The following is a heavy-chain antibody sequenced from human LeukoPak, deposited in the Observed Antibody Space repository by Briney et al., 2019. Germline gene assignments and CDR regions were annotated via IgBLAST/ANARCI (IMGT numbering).Heavy chain of an antibody. CDR2: IKSKTDGGTT. CDR3: TKYSGYDPEFDY. J-gene: IGHJ4*02. CDR1: GFTFSNAW. D-gene: IGHD5-12*01. V-gene: IGHV3-15*01. Sequence: GGSLRLSCAASGFTFSNAWMSWVRQAPGKGLELVGRIKSKTDGGTTDYAAPVKGRFTISRDDSKNTLYLQMNSLKIEDTAVYYCTKYSGYDPEFDYWGQGTLVTVSS.